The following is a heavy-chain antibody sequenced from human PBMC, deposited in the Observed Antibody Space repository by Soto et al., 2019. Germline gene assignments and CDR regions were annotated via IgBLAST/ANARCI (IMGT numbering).Heavy chain of an antibody. CDR1: GGSISSTSYY. Sequence: PSETLSLTCTVSGGSISSTSYYWGWIRQPPGKGLEWIGSIYYSGSTYYNPSLKSRVTISVDTSKNQFSLKLSSVTAADTAVYFFARLYYDFWSGYYYYYMDVWGKGTTVTSP. D-gene: IGHD3-3*01. CDR2: IYYSGST. CDR3: ARLYYDFWSGYYYYYMDV. J-gene: IGHJ6*03. V-gene: IGHV4-39*01.